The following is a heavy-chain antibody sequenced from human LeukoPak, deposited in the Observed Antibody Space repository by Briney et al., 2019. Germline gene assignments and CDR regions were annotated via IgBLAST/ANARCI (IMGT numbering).Heavy chain of an antibody. CDR1: GFTFSSYA. J-gene: IGHJ4*02. V-gene: IGHV3-23*01. D-gene: IGHD2-2*02. Sequence: GGSLRLSCAASGFTFSSYAMSWVRQAPGKGLEWVSAISGSGGSTYYADSVTGRFTISRDNSKNTLYLQMNSLRAEDTAVYYCARSPPATIFPYFDYWGQGTLVTVSS. CDR3: ARSPPATIFPYFDY. CDR2: ISGSGGST.